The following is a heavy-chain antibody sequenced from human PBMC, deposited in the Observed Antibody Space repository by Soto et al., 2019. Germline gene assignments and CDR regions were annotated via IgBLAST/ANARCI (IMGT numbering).Heavy chain of an antibody. CDR2: FDPEDGET. CDR1: GYTLTELS. Sequence: ASVKVSCKVSGYTLTELSMHWVRQAPGKGLEWMGGFDPEDGETIYAQKFQGRVTMTEDTSTDTAYMELSSLRSEDTAVYYCATSLGYMVRGATNWFDPWGQGTLVTVS. J-gene: IGHJ5*02. CDR3: ATSLGYMVRGATNWFDP. V-gene: IGHV1-24*01. D-gene: IGHD3-10*01.